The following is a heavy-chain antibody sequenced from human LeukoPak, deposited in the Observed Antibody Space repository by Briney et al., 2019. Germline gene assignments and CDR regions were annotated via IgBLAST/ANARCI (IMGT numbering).Heavy chain of an antibody. CDR3: ARTGIDVLRSDIDY. D-gene: IGHD4-17*01. Sequence: TAGGPLRLSGAASGFTVSSNYMSWVRQAPGKGLEWTGSIYYSGSTYYNPSLKSRVTISVDTSKNQFSLKLSSVTAADTAVYYCARTGIDVLRSDIDYWGQGTLVTVSS. CDR2: IYYSGST. J-gene: IGHJ4*02. CDR1: GFTVSSNY. V-gene: IGHV4-59*05.